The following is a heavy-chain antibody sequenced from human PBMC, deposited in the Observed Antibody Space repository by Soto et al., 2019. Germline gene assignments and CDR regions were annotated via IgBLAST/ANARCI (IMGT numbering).Heavy chain of an antibody. CDR2: IIPIFGTA. J-gene: IGHJ1*01. V-gene: IGHV1-69*13. CDR3: ARAGTLDYYDSSGYPAEYFQH. Sequence: PSVKVSCKASGATFSSYAISWVRQAPGQGLEWMGGIIPIFGTANYAQKCQGRDTITADESTSTASMELSSLRSEDTAVYYCARAGTLDYYDSSGYPAEYFQHWGQGTLVTVSS. D-gene: IGHD3-22*01. CDR1: GATFSSYA.